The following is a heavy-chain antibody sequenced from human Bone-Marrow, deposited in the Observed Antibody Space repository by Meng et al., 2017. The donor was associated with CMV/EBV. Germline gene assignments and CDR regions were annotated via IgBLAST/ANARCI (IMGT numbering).Heavy chain of an antibody. CDR3: TRGGGSTSVPTGDV. D-gene: IGHD2-15*01. Sequence: GESLKISCVVSGFTFRNYEMNWVRQAPGKGLQWVSYISSGSHTIYYADSVKGRFTISRDNAKNTLFLQLDSLRVEDTAVYYCTRGGGSTSVPTGDVWGPGTLVNVSS. V-gene: IGHV3-48*03. CDR1: GFTFRNYE. J-gene: IGHJ4*02. CDR2: ISSGSHTI.